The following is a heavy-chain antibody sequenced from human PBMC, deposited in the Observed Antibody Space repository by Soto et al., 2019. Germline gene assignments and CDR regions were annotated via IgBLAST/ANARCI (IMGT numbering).Heavy chain of an antibody. Sequence: QVQLQESGPGLVKPSQTLSLTCTVSGGSISSGGYYWSWIRQHPGKGLEWIGYIYYSGSTYYNPSLKSRVTISVDTSKNQFSLKLSSVTAADTAVYYCARDRTTMVRGDPNPYYYYGMDVWGQGTTVTVSS. CDR3: ARDRTTMVRGDPNPYYYYGMDV. CDR2: IYYSGST. CDR1: GGSISSGGYY. J-gene: IGHJ6*02. V-gene: IGHV4-31*03. D-gene: IGHD3-10*01.